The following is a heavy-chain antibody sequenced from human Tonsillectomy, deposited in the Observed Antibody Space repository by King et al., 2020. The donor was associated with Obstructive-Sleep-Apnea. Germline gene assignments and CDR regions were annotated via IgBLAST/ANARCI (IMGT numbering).Heavy chain of an antibody. Sequence: QLQESGPGLVRPSETLSLTCTVSGGSISDYHWSWIRQPPGKGLEWIGYIYYTANTHYSSSLKSRVIISVDTSKNQFSLKLTSLTAADTAVCYCASFLLNHGYSDSGGYYSLRGFDHWGQGTLVTVSS. CDR3: ASFLLNHGYSDSGGYYSLRGFDH. CDR1: GGSISDYH. J-gene: IGHJ4*02. V-gene: IGHV4-59*08. D-gene: IGHD3-22*01. CDR2: IYYTANT.